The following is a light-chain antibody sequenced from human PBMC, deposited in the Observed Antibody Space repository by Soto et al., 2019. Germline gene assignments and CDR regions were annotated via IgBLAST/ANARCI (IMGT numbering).Light chain of an antibody. CDR3: QQYNSFPWT. J-gene: IGKJ1*01. V-gene: IGKV1-5*03. CDR2: KAS. Sequence: DIQVTQSPSTLSASVGDRVTITCRASQSISSWLAWYQQKPGKAPKALIYKASSLESGVPPRFSGSESGTEFTLTISSLQPDDFATYYCQQYNSFPWTFGQGTKVEVK. CDR1: QSISSW.